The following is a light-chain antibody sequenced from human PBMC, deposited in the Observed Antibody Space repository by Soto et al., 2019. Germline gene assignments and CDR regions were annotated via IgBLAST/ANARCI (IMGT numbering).Light chain of an antibody. Sequence: QSVLTQPRSVSGSPGPSVTISCTGTSSDVGVYNYVSWYQQYPRKAPKIMIYDVSKRPSGVPDRFSGSKSDNTASLTISGLQAEEVSDYYCVSYAGSYTFVFGIGTKVIFL. CDR2: DVS. V-gene: IGLV2-11*01. CDR1: SSDVGVYNY. J-gene: IGLJ1*01. CDR3: VSYAGSYTFV.